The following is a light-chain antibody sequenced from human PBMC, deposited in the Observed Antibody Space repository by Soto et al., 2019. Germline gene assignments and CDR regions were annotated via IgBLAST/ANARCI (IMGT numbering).Light chain of an antibody. CDR1: QSVLYSSNNKNY. V-gene: IGKV4-1*01. CDR2: WAS. J-gene: IGKJ1*01. Sequence: DILMTQSPDSLAVSLGERATINCKSSQSVLYSSNNKNYLAWYQRKPGQPPKLLIYWASTRESGVPDRFSGSGSGTDFTLTISSLQAEDVAVYYCQQYYSTPRWTFGQGTKVDI. CDR3: QQYYSTPRWT.